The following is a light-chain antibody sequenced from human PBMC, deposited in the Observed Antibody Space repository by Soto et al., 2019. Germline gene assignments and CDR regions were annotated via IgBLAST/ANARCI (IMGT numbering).Light chain of an antibody. CDR3: MQGTHWPWT. J-gene: IGKJ1*01. CDR2: RVS. CDR1: QSLVHSDGNTY. V-gene: IGKV2-30*02. Sequence: DVVLTQSPVSLPVTLGQPASISCRSSQSLVHSDGNTYLNWFQQRPGQSPRRLVYRVSNRDSGVPDRFSGSGSGTDFTLKISRVEAEDVGVYYCMQGTHWPWTFGQGTKVDIK.